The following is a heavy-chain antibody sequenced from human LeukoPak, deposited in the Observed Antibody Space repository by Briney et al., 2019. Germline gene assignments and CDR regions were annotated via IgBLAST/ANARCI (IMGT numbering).Heavy chain of an antibody. CDR1: GYTFTSYD. CDR2: MNPNSGNT. J-gene: IGHJ3*02. Sequence: ASVKVSCKASGYTFTSYDINWVRQATGQGLEWMGWMNPNSGNTGYAQKFQGRVTMTRNTSISTAYMELSSLRSEDTAVYYCARYDSSWNAFDIWGQGTMVTVSS. D-gene: IGHD6-13*01. CDR3: ARYDSSWNAFDI. V-gene: IGHV1-8*01.